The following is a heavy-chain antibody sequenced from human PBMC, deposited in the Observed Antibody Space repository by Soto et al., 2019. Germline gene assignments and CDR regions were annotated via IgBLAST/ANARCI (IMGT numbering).Heavy chain of an antibody. CDR3: AREEAPYYDGSGSNSNWIDA. CDR1: GYIFTDYY. V-gene: IGHV1-2*06. CDR2: INPNSGGA. D-gene: IGHD3-10*01. Sequence: ASVKGSCKASGYIFTDYYMHWVRQAPGQELGWMGRINPNSGGANYAQKFQGRVTITADESISTAYMELSSLRSEDTAVYYCAREEAPYYDGSGSNSNWIDAWGQGTLVTVSS. J-gene: IGHJ5*02.